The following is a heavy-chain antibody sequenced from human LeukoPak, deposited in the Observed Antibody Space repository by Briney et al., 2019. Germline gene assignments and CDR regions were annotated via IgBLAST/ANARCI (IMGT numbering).Heavy chain of an antibody. D-gene: IGHD2-15*01. V-gene: IGHV3-48*04. CDR1: GFTFSSYS. CDR3: ARRGSVVVEAATNWFDP. J-gene: IGHJ5*02. CDR2: ISSSSSTI. Sequence: GGSLRLSCAASGFTFSSYSMNWVRQAPGKGLEWVSYISSSSSTIYYADSVKGRFTISRDNAKNSVYLQMNSLRAEDTAVYYCARRGSVVVEAATNWFDPWGQGTLVTVSS.